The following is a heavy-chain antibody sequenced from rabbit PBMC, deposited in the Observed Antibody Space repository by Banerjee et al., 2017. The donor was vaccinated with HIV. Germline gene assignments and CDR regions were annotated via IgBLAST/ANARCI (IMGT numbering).Heavy chain of an antibody. CDR3: ARLYDGVGWAGDL. J-gene: IGHJ6*01. D-gene: IGHD4-2*01. CDR1: GFSFSYNNY. Sequence: QSLEESGGDLVKPGASLTLTCTASGFSFSYNNYMCWVRQAPGKGLEWIACIYAGYSGSTYYASWAKGRFTISKTSSTTVTLQMTSLTAADTATYFCARLYDGVGWAGDLWGPGTLVTVS. CDR2: IYAGYSGST. V-gene: IGHV1S40*01.